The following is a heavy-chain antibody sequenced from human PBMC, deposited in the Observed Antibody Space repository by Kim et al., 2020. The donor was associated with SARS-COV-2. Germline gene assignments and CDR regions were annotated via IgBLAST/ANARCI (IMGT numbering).Heavy chain of an antibody. CDR1: GFTFSNAW. CDR2: IKSKTDGGTT. J-gene: IGHJ4*02. CDR3: TTHVTNTNYYGSGSYYPLYYFDY. D-gene: IGHD3-10*01. Sequence: GGSLRLSCAASGFTFSNAWMSWVRQAPGKGLEWVGRIKSKTDGGTTDYAAPVKGRFTISRDDSKNTLYLQMNSLKTEDTAVYYCTTHVTNTNYYGSGSYYPLYYFDYWGQGTLVTVSS. V-gene: IGHV3-15*01.